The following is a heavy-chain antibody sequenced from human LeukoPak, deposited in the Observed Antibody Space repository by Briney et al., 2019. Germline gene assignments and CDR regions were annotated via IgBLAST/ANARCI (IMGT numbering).Heavy chain of an antibody. V-gene: IGHV4-34*01. D-gene: IGHD3-10*01. CDR3: ARERGGYYYGSGSYMDV. CDR2: INHSGST. CDR1: GGSFSGYY. J-gene: IGHJ6*03. Sequence: PAEPLSLPCAVYGGSFSGYYWSWIRQPPGKGLEWIGEINHSGSTNYNPSLKSRVTISVDTSKNQFSLKLSSVTAADTAVYYCARERGGYYYGSGSYMDVWGKGTTVTVSS.